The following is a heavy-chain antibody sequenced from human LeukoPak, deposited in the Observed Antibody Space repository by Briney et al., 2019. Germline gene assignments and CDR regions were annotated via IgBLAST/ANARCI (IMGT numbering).Heavy chain of an antibody. J-gene: IGHJ3*02. CDR1: GYTFTNYY. Sequence: GASVKVSCKASGYTFTNYYMHWVRQAPGQGLEWMGIINPSAGSTSYAQKFQGRITVTRDTSTSTVYMELRSLRPEDTAVYYCARDHRGKQLWLTRPDEFDAFDTWGQGTMVTVSS. CDR3: ARDHRGKQLWLTRPDEFDAFDT. V-gene: IGHV1-46*01. D-gene: IGHD5-18*01. CDR2: INPSAGST.